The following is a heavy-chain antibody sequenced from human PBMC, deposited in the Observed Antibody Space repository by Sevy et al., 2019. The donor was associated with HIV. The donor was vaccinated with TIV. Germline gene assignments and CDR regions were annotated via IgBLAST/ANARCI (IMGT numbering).Heavy chain of an antibody. D-gene: IGHD5-12*01. CDR2: ISAYNGNT. V-gene: IGHV1-18*04. CDR1: GYTXTSYG. Sequence: ASVKVSCKASGYTXTSYGISWVRQAPGQGLEWMGWISAYNGNTNYAQKLQGRVTMTTDTSTSTAYMELRSLRSDDTAVYYGAXESVVATIGAYYYYYXMDXWGKGTTVTVSS. CDR3: AXESVVATIGAYYYYYXMDX. J-gene: IGHJ6*03.